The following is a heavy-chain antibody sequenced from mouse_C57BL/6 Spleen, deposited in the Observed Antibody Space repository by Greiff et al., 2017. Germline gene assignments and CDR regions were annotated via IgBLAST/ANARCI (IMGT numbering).Heavy chain of an antibody. Sequence: EVQLQQSGPELVKPGASVKLSCKASGYTFTDYYMDWVKQSHGKSLEWIGDINPNNGGTSYNQKFKGKATFTADKSSSTAYMELRRLTTEDSAVYDCARGGYDGYYDGVFADWGKGTLVTVSA. CDR1: GYTFTDYY. D-gene: IGHD2-3*01. V-gene: IGHV1-26*01. CDR2: INPNNGGT. J-gene: IGHJ3*01. CDR3: ARGGYDGYYDGVFAD.